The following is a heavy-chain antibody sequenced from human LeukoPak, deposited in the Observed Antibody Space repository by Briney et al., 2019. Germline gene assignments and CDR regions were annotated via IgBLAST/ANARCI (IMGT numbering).Heavy chain of an antibody. V-gene: IGHV3-33*01. CDR2: VWYDGSHE. Sequence: GRSLRLSCAASGFTLHNYGMHWVRQAPGKGLEWVALVWYDGSHEFYADSVKGRFTISRDNSNNKVYLQMNNLRAEDTAVYYCARLPGIAVAGAGSFDYWGQGTLVTVSS. J-gene: IGHJ4*02. D-gene: IGHD6-19*01. CDR1: GFTLHNYG. CDR3: ARLPGIAVAGAGSFDY.